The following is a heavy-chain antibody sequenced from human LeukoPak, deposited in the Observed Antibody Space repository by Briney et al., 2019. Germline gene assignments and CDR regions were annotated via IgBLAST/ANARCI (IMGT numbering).Heavy chain of an antibody. CDR2: ISGSGGST. Sequence: GGSLRLSCAASGFTFSSYGMSWVRQAPGKGLEWVSAISGSGGSTYYADSVKGRFTISRDNSKNTLYLQMNSLRAEDTAVYYCAKASGYSGYGPGPFDYWGQGTLVTVSS. CDR3: AKASGYSGYGPGPFDY. J-gene: IGHJ4*02. V-gene: IGHV3-23*01. D-gene: IGHD5-12*01. CDR1: GFTFSSYG.